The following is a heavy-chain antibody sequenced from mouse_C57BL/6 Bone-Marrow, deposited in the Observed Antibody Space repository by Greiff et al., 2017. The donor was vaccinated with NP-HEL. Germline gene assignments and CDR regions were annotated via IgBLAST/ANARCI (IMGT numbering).Heavy chain of an antibody. Sequence: VHVKQSGTVLARPGASVKMSCKTSGYTFTSYWMHWVKQRPGQGLEWIGAIYPGYSDTSYNQKFKGKATLTAVTSASTAYMELSGLTNEDSAVYYCTRKGDWGQGTSVTVSA. CDR2: IYPGYSDT. CDR3: TRKGD. CDR1: GYTFTSYW. V-gene: IGHV1-5*01. J-gene: IGHJ4*01.